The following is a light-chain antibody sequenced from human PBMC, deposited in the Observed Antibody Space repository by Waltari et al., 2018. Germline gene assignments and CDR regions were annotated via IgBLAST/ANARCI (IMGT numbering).Light chain of an antibody. CDR3: QQYNDWPPIT. CDR1: QSVSVN. Sequence: EIVMTQSPATLSVPPGDTATLSCRARQSVSVNVTWCKQIPGQAHRLLVYRSSTRATGVPARFTASGSGTEVTLTITGLQSEEFAVYFCQQYNDWPPITFGQGTQLES. J-gene: IGKJ5*01. V-gene: IGKV3D-15*01. CDR2: RSS.